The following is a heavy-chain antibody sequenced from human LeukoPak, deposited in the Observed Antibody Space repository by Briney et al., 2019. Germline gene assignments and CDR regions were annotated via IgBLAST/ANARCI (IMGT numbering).Heavy chain of an antibody. Sequence: GGSLRLSCAASGFTFNIYAMTWVRRAPGKGLEWVSGIGGGGVSTYYADSVKGRFTISRDNSKNILYLQMNSLRAEDTAVYYCAKDSQEYDSSGYYSPFDYWGQGTLVTVSS. J-gene: IGHJ4*02. CDR1: GFTFNIYA. CDR3: AKDSQEYDSSGYYSPFDY. D-gene: IGHD3-22*01. CDR2: IGGGGVST. V-gene: IGHV3-23*01.